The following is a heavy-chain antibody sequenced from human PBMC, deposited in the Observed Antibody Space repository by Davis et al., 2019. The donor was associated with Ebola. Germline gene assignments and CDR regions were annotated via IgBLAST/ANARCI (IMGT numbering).Heavy chain of an antibody. V-gene: IGHV3-43*01. CDR1: GFAFAAFL. D-gene: IGHD2-15*01. CDR3: VKDGSEYCSVGNCWYSGMNV. CDR2: LCRSSSKT. Sequence: PGGSLRLSCPPSGFAFAAFLFHGVRQAQRPPLASVSRLCRSSSKTHHADSVKGRFTITRDNSKGSLSLQMSSLRAEDTSWYYCVKDGSEYCSVGNCWYSGMNVWGQGASITVSS. J-gene: IGHJ6*02.